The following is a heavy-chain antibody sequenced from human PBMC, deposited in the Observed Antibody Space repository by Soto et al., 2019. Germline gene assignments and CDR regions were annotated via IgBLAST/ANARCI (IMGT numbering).Heavy chain of an antibody. Sequence: GASVKVSCKASVGTFSSYVISWVRQAPGHGLEWMGGIIPMYGTENYAQKFQDRVTITADTSTSTAYMELSSLRSEDTAVYYCARDLGGCSGGSCRYNWFDPWGQGTPVTVSS. CDR3: ARDLGGCSGGSCRYNWFDP. CDR1: VGTFSSYV. CDR2: IIPMYGTE. V-gene: IGHV1-69*06. D-gene: IGHD2-15*01. J-gene: IGHJ5*02.